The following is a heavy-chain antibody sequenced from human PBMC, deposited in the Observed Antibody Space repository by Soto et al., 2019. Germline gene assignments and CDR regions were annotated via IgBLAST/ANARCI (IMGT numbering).Heavy chain of an antibody. CDR2: INHSGST. CDR3: ARLPRPPLLGFDY. Sequence: QVQLQQWGAGLLKPSETLSLTCAVYGGSFSGYYWSWIRQPPGKGLEWIGEINHSGSTNYNPSLKSRVTISVDTSKNQLSLKLSSVTAADTAVYYCARLPRPPLLGFDYWGQGTLVTVSS. CDR1: GGSFSGYY. J-gene: IGHJ4*02. V-gene: IGHV4-34*01.